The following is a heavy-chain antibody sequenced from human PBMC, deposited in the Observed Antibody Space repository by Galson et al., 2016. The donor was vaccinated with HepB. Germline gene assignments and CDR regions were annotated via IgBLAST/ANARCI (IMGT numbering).Heavy chain of an antibody. CDR1: GDSISSGNW. J-gene: IGHJ6*02. D-gene: IGHD3-10*01. CDR3: ARNYFGLGSSTFYYGLDV. CDR2: IYHSGST. Sequence: SETLSLTCAVFGDSISSGNWWSWVRQAPGKGLEWIGEIYHSGSTNYNPSPKSRLTISLDKSKNEFSLRLSSVAAADTAIYYCARNYFGLGSSTFYYGLDVWGQGTTVTVSS. V-gene: IGHV4-4*02.